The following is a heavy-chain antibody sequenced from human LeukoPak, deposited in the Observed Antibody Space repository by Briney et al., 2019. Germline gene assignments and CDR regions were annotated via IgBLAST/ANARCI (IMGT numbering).Heavy chain of an antibody. V-gene: IGHV3-33*06. Sequence: GGSLRLSCAASGFTFSHYGMHWVRQPPGKGLEWVAVIWSDGSNKFYADSVEGRFTISRDNFKNTVFLQMNSLRTGDTALYYCAKDAQRGFDYSNSLEHWGQGSLVTVSS. CDR2: IWSDGSNK. J-gene: IGHJ4*01. D-gene: IGHD4-11*01. CDR1: GFTFSHYG. CDR3: AKDAQRGFDYSNSLEH.